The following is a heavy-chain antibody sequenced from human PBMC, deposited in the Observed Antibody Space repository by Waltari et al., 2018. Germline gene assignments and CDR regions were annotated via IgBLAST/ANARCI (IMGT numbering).Heavy chain of an antibody. CDR3: ASPSGSYYNPFGY. CDR2: IIPIFGTA. V-gene: IGHV1-69*05. Sequence: RQAPGQGLEWMGGIIPIFGTANYAQKFQGRVTITTDESTSTAYMELSSLRSEDTAVYYCASPSGSYYNPFGYWGQGTLVTVSS. D-gene: IGHD1-26*01. J-gene: IGHJ4*02.